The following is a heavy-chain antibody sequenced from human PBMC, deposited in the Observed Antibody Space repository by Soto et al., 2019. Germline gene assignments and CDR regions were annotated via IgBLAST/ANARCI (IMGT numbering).Heavy chain of an antibody. J-gene: IGHJ4*02. V-gene: IGHV3-23*01. CDR3: AKSEVLIIGYFDY. CDR1: GFTFSSYA. D-gene: IGHD3-3*01. CDR2: ISGNGGNT. Sequence: GGSLRLSCAASGFTFSSYAMSWVRQAPGKGLEWVSGISGNGGNTYYADSVKGRFTISRDNSKNTLYLQMNSLRAEDTAVYYCAKSEVLIIGYFDYWGQGTLVTVSS.